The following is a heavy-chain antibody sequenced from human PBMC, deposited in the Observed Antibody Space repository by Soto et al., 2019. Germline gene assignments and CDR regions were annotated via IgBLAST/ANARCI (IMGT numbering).Heavy chain of an antibody. CDR1: GFTFSSYG. CDR3: ARDPSPYSSSLNWFDP. D-gene: IGHD6-13*01. J-gene: IGHJ5*02. V-gene: IGHV3-33*01. Sequence: QVQLVESGGGVVQPGRSLRLSCGASGFTFSSYGMHWVRKAPGKGLEWVAVIWYDGSNKYYADSVKGRFTISRDNSKNTLYLQMNSLRAEDTAVYYCARDPSPYSSSLNWFDPWGQGTLVTVSS. CDR2: IWYDGSNK.